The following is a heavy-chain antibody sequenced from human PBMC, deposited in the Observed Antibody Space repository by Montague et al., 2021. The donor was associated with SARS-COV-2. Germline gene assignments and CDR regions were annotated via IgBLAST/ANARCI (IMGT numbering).Heavy chain of an antibody. V-gene: IGHV4-61*02. CDR2: IYTSGTT. CDR3: ARGGGSGGQRANHFDY. J-gene: IGHJ4*02. Sequence: TLSLNCTVSGGSISSGTYYWSWIRQPAGKGLEWIGRIYTSGTTNYNPSLKSRITISVDTSKNQFSLKLSSVTAADTAVYYCARGGGSGGQRANHFDYWGQGTLVTVSS. D-gene: IGHD2-15*01. CDR1: GGSISSGTYY.